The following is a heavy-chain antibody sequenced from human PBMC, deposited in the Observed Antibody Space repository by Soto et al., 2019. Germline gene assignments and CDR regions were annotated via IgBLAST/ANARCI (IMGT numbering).Heavy chain of an antibody. CDR3: ARDKNDFWSGWPPDV. V-gene: IGHV1-18*04. D-gene: IGHD3-3*01. Sequence: GASVKVSCKASGYTFTSYGISWVRQAPGQGLEWMGWISAYNGNTNYAQKLQGRVTMTTDTSTSTAHMELRSLRSDDTAVYYCARDKNDFWSGWPPDVWGQGTTVTVSS. CDR2: ISAYNGNT. CDR1: GYTFTSYG. J-gene: IGHJ6*02.